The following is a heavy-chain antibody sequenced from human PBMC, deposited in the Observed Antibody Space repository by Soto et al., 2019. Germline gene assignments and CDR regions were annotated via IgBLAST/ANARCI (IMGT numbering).Heavy chain of an antibody. Sequence: EGSLRLSCAASGFTFSSYAMSWVRQAPGKGLEWVSAISGSGGSTYYADSVKGRFTISRDNSKNTLYLQMNSLRAEDTAVYYCAKDYAEPYYDFWSGYHGTYYYYGMDVWGQGTTVTVSS. D-gene: IGHD3-3*01. CDR3: AKDYAEPYYDFWSGYHGTYYYYGMDV. V-gene: IGHV3-23*01. CDR2: ISGSGGST. J-gene: IGHJ6*02. CDR1: GFTFSSYA.